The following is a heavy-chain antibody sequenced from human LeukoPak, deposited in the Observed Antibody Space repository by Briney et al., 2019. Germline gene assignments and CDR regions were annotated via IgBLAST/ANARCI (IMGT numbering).Heavy chain of an antibody. CDR3: ARDLTTMGRGAFDI. V-gene: IGHV3-9*01. D-gene: IGHD3-10*01. CDR2: ISWNSGSI. CDR1: GFTFDDYA. Sequence: GGSLRLSCAASGFTFDDYAMHWVRQAPGKGLEWVSGISWNSGSIGYADSVKGRFTISRDNAKNSLYLQMNSLRAEDTAVYYCARDLTTMGRGAFDIWGQGTMVTVSS. J-gene: IGHJ3*02.